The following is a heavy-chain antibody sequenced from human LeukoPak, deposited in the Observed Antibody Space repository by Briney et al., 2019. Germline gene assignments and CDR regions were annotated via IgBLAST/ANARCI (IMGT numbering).Heavy chain of an antibody. CDR1: GFTFTDEY. J-gene: IGHJ4*02. D-gene: IGHD2-2*01. CDR3: ARDPKSQLLLDY. Sequence: ASVKVSCKSSGFTFTDEYIHWVRQAPGQGLEWMGWINPYSGAINYAQKFQGRVTLTRDTSVSTAYMELSRLTSGDTAVYYCARDPKSQLLLDYWGQGTLVTVSS. CDR2: INPYSGAI. V-gene: IGHV1-2*02.